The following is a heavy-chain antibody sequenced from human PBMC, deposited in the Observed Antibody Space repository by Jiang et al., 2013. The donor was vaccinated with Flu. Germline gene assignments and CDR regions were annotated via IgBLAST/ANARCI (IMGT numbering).Heavy chain of an antibody. CDR2: IYYSGST. CDR1: GGSISSYY. J-gene: IGHJ5*02. Sequence: GLVKPSETLSLTCTVSGGSISSYYWSWIRQPPGKGLEWIGYIYYSGSTNYNPSLKSRVTISVDTSKNQFSLKLSSVTAADTAVYYCARRPYNCSGGSCYGWFDPWGQGTLVTVSS. V-gene: IGHV4-59*01. D-gene: IGHD2-15*01. CDR3: ARRPYNCSGGSCYGWFDP.